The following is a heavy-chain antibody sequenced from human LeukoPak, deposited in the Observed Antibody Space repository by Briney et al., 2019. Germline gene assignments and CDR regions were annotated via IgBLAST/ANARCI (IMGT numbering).Heavy chain of an antibody. Sequence: GASVTVSCKASGYTFTGYYMHWVRQAPGQGLEWMGFIDPNNGGTNYAQKFQGRVTLTRETSISTAYMELSSLRSDDTAVYHCATDEGGWGQGTLVTVSS. J-gene: IGHJ1*01. D-gene: IGHD3-16*01. CDR2: IDPNNGGT. CDR1: GYTFTGYY. CDR3: ATDEGG. V-gene: IGHV1-2*02.